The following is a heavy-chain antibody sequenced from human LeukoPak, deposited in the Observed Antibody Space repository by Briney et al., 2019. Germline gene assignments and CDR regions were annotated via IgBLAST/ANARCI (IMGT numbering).Heavy chain of an antibody. V-gene: IGHV1-46*01. J-gene: IGHJ2*01. CDR2: INPSGGGT. D-gene: IGHD3-10*01. Sequence: ASVKVSCKASGYTFTSYSMHWVRQAPGQGLEWMGIINPSGGGTSYAQKFQGRVTMTRNTSTSTVYMELSSLRSEDTAVYYCARDLGEENWYFDLWGRGTLVTVSS. CDR1: GYTFTSYS. CDR3: ARDLGEENWYFDL.